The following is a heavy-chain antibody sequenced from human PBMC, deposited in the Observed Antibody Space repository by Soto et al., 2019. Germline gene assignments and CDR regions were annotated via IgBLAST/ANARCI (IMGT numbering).Heavy chain of an antibody. D-gene: IGHD6-13*01. V-gene: IGHV4-61*01. CDR1: GGSVSSGSYY. CDR3: ASSESYSSSWYKGYYYYGMDV. J-gene: IGHJ6*02. Sequence: SETLSLTCTVSGGSVSSGSYYWSWIRQPPGKGLEWIGYIYYSGSTNYNPSLKSRVTISVDTSKNQFSLKLSSVTAADTAVYYCASSESYSSSWYKGYYYYGMDVWGQGTTVTVSS. CDR2: IYYSGST.